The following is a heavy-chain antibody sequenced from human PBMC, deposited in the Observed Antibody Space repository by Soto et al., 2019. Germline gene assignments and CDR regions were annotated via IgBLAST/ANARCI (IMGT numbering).Heavy chain of an antibody. CDR1: GFTFNTYW. CDR3: ARFTRGSSGDY. V-gene: IGHV3-7*01. CDR2: IKEDGSDK. D-gene: IGHD6-25*01. Sequence: GGSLRLSCVASGFTFNTYWMSWIRQAPGKGLEWVANIKEDGSDKYYVDSVKGRFTISRDNAKNLLYLQMNSLGAGDTAMYYCARFTRGSSGDYWGQGTLVTVSS. J-gene: IGHJ4*02.